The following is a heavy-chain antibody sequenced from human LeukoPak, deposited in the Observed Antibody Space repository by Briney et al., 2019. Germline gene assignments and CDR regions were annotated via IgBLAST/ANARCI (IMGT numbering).Heavy chain of an antibody. J-gene: IGHJ4*02. V-gene: IGHV3-23*01. Sequence: GGSLRLSCAASGFTFSSYAMSWVRQAPGKGLEWVSAISGSGGCTYYADSVKGRFTISRDNSKNTLYLQMNSLRAEDTAVYYCAKDTYYYDSTRGTNDYWGQGTLVAVSS. D-gene: IGHD3-22*01. CDR2: ISGSGGCT. CDR3: AKDTYYYDSTRGTNDY. CDR1: GFTFSSYA.